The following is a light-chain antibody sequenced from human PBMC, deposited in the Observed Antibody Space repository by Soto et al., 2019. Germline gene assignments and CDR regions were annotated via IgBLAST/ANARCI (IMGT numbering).Light chain of an antibody. V-gene: IGLV2-14*01. CDR2: EVI. Sequence: QSALTQPASVSGSPGQSITISCTGTSSDIGGYNYVSWYHQHPGKAPKLMVYEVINRPSGVSNRFSGSKSGSTASLTISGLQAEDEADYYCSSYTSSTTPVFGGGTKLTVL. CDR1: SSDIGGYNY. J-gene: IGLJ3*02. CDR3: SSYTSSTTPV.